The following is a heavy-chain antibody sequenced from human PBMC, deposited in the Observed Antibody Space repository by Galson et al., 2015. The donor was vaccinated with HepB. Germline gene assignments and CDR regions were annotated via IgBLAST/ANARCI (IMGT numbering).Heavy chain of an antibody. D-gene: IGHD5-18*01. CDR3: ARVGRRPSPTKIAGKGSYGQSRLWYFDF. Sequence: KVSCKGSGGTLSSYAISWVRQAPGQGLGWEGGIIPIFGTANYAQKFPGRVTITADESTSTAYMELGSLRSEDTAVYYCARVGRRPSPTKIAGKGSYGQSRLWYFDFWGQGTMVTVSS. V-gene: IGHV1-69*01. J-gene: IGHJ4*02. CDR2: IIPIFGTA. CDR1: GGTLSSYA.